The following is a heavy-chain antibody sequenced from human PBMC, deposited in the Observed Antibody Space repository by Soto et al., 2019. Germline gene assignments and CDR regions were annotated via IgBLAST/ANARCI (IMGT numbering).Heavy chain of an antibody. CDR2: MSDDGNTE. J-gene: IGHJ4*02. D-gene: IGHD2-2*01. CDR1: GFTFYSFG. V-gene: IGHV3-30*18. Sequence: QVHVVESGGGVVQPGGSLRLSCAASGFTFYSFGMHWVRQVPGKGLEWVAVMSDDGNTEYYLDSVKGRFTISRDNSKNTLYLQMNALRIEDTAIYYCAKDIHRGTYHLGADYWGQGTLVTVSS. CDR3: AKDIHRGTYHLGADY.